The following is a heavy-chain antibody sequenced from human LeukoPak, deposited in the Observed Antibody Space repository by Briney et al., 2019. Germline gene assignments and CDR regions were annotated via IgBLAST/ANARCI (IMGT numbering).Heavy chain of an antibody. Sequence: GASVKVSCKASGYTFTSYYMHWVRQAPAQGLEWMGIINPSGGSTCYAQQFQGRVTMTRDTSTSTVYMELSSLRSEDTAVYYCAIPPFSSSWSDYYYYYGMDVWGQGTTVTVSS. CDR2: INPSGGST. V-gene: IGHV1-46*01. J-gene: IGHJ6*02. D-gene: IGHD6-13*01. CDR3: AIPPFSSSWSDYYYYYGMDV. CDR1: GYTFTSYY.